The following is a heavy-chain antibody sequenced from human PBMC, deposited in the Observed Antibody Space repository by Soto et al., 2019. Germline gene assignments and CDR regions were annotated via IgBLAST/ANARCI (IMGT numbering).Heavy chain of an antibody. CDR3: VKAFYDVLTGYFQFDP. Sequence: GGSLRLSCAASGFSFRNYAMSWVRQAPGKGLEWVSTISGSGDSTYYADSVKGRFTISRDNSKNTLFLQMHSLRAEDTAVYYCVKAFYDVLTGYFQFDPWGQGTLVTVSS. CDR2: ISGSGDST. J-gene: IGHJ5*02. CDR1: GFSFRNYA. D-gene: IGHD3-9*01. V-gene: IGHV3-23*01.